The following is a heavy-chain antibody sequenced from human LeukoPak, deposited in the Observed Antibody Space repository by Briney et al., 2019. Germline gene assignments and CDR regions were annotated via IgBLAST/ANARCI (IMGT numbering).Heavy chain of an antibody. Sequence: ASVKVSCKASGYTFTSYGISWVRQAPGQGLEWMGWISAYNGNTNYAQKLQGRVTMTTDTSTSTAYMELRSLRSDDTAVFYCARSSGSSSSSAVDYWGQGTLVTVSS. D-gene: IGHD6-6*01. CDR2: ISAYNGNT. J-gene: IGHJ4*02. V-gene: IGHV1-18*01. CDR3: ARSSGSSSSSAVDY. CDR1: GYTFTSYG.